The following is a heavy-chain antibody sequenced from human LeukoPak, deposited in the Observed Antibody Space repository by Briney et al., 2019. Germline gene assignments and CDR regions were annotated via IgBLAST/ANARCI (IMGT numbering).Heavy chain of an antibody. CDR2: IYHSGST. Sequence: SETLSLTCAVSGYSISSGYYWGWIRQPPGKGLEWIGSIYHSGSTYYTPSLKSRVTISVDTSKNQFSLKLSSVTAADTAVYYCARLVSLDYDFWSGYGQLFDPWGQGTLVTVSP. CDR1: GYSISSGYY. D-gene: IGHD3-3*01. J-gene: IGHJ5*02. V-gene: IGHV4-38-2*01. CDR3: ARLVSLDYDFWSGYGQLFDP.